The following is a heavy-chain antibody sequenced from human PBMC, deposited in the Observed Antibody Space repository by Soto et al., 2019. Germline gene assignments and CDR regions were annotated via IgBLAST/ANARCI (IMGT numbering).Heavy chain of an antibody. CDR1: GYTFTGYY. CDR3: ARSEYCSSTSCYYYYGMDV. Sequence: ASVKVSCKASGYTFTGYYMHWVRQAPGQGLERIGWINPNSGGTNYAQKFQGWVTMTRDTSISTAYMELSRLRSDDTAVYYCARSEYCSSTSCYYYYGMDVWGQGTTVTVSS. CDR2: INPNSGGT. V-gene: IGHV1-2*04. D-gene: IGHD2-2*01. J-gene: IGHJ6*02.